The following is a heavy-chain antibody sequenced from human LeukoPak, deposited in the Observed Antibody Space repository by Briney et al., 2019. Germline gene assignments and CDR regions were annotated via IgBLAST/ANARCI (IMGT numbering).Heavy chain of an antibody. CDR1: GFILSTYV. J-gene: IGHJ4*02. CDR3: VKGRRKSGYDD. Sequence: PGGSLRLSCAASGFILSTYVMNWVRQAPGKGLEWVSSIGAGDSTTYYADSVKGRFTISRDNSMNTLYLQMNGLRVEDTAIYYCVKGRRKSGYDDWGQGALVTVSS. V-gene: IGHV3-23*01. CDR2: IGAGDSTT. D-gene: IGHD5-12*01.